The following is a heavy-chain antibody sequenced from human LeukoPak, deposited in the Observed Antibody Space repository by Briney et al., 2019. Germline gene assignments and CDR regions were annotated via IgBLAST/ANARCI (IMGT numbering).Heavy chain of an antibody. J-gene: IGHJ5*02. CDR3: ARSPYNWFDP. CDR2: IIPIFGTA. Sequence: GASVEVSCKASGGTFSSYAISWVRQAPGQGLEWMGGIIPIFGTANYAQKFQGRVTITADESTSTAYMELSSLRSEDTAVYYCARSPYNWFDPWGQGTLVTVSS. CDR1: GGTFSSYA. V-gene: IGHV1-69*13.